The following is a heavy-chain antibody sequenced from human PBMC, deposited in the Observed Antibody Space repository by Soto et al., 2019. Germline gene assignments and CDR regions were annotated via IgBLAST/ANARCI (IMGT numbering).Heavy chain of an antibody. V-gene: IGHV4-59*01. D-gene: IGHD4-17*01. CDR1: GGYITNYY. CDR2: IFYSGNT. J-gene: IGHJ4*02. Sequence: SETLSLTCTVSGGYITNYYWSWIRQPPGKGLEWIGYIFYSGNTNYNPSLRSRVTISVDTSKNQFSLRLNSVTAADTAVYYCARDSGYGDPFDYWGRGTLVTVSS. CDR3: ARDSGYGDPFDY.